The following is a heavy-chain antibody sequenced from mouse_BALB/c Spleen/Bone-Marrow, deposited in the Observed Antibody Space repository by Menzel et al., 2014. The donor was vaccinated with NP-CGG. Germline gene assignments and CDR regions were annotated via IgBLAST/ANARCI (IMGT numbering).Heavy chain of an antibody. Sequence: QVQLKQSGAELVKPGASVKMSCKASGYTFTSYYMFWVKQSPGQGLEWIGEINPSNVDTNFNEKFKSKATLTVDKTSNTEFMQQSSLTSEDSAVYYCSGGYYGSTYYYAFDYWGQGTSVTVSS. CDR1: GYTFTSYY. CDR3: SGGYYGSTYYYAFDY. V-gene: IGHV1S81*02. CDR2: INPSNVDT. D-gene: IGHD1-1*01. J-gene: IGHJ4*01.